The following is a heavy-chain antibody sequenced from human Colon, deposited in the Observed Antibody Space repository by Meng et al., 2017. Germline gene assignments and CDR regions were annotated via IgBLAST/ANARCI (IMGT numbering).Heavy chain of an antibody. CDR2: INPRTGDT. J-gene: IGHJ4*02. D-gene: IGHD2-15*01. V-gene: IGHV1-2*06. CDR3: AGESADGGSFDL. Sequence: QVQLVQSGAEVKKPGASVTVSCKASGYTLYIHWVRLRPGEGLEWMGRINPRTGDTKSAQSFQGRVTMTRDTSTTTFSMDLRSLNAGESAIYVCAGESADGGSFDLWGQGNLVTVSS. CDR1: GYTLY.